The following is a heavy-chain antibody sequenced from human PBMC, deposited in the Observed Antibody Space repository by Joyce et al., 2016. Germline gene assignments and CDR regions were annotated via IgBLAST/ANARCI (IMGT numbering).Heavy chain of an antibody. V-gene: IGHV3-21*01. D-gene: IGHD3-16*01. CDR1: GSTLSNWS. J-gene: IGHJ6*02. CDR3: ARGGISYYYAMDV. Sequence: QLVASGGGVVKAGGSLRLSCEACGSTLSNWSMSWFRQAPGTGLAWVADISATSYYIFHADTVRGRVTVSRDNAKKTLYLQMNSLRAEDSAVCYCARGGISYYYAMDVWGQGTTVTVSS. CDR2: ISATSYYI.